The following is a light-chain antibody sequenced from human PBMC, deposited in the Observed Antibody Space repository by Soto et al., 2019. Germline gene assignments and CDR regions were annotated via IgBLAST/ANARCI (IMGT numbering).Light chain of an antibody. J-gene: IGLJ3*02. CDR2: RNN. CDR3: AAWDDSLSGNWV. V-gene: IGLV1-47*01. Sequence: QAVVTQPPSASGTPGQRVTISCSGSSSNIGSNYVYWYQQLPGTAPKLLIYRNNQRPSGVPDRVSGSKSGTSASLAISGLRSEDEADYYCAAWDDSLSGNWVFGGGTQLTVL. CDR1: SSNIGSNY.